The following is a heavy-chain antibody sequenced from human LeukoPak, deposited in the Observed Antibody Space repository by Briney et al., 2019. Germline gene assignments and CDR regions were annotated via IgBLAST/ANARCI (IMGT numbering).Heavy chain of an antibody. CDR2: IYYSGST. V-gene: IGHV4-39*07. CDR3: ARGGYYGSGNDFRFDP. D-gene: IGHD3-10*01. J-gene: IGHJ5*02. Sequence: RASETLSLTCTVSGGSISSSRDYWAWIRQPPGKGLEWIANIYYSGSTYYNPSLKSRVTISVDTSKNQFSLKLTSVTAADTAVYFCARGGYYGSGNDFRFDPWGQGTLVTVSS. CDR1: GGSISSSRDY.